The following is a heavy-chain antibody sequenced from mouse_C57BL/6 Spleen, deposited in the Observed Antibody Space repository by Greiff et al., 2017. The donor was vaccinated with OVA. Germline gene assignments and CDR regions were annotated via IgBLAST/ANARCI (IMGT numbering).Heavy chain of an antibody. CDR2: INPYNGGT. J-gene: IGHJ4*01. CDR1: GYTFTDYY. Sequence: EVKLQESGPVLVKPGASVKMSCKASGYTFTDYYMNWVKQSHGKSLEWIGVINPYNGGTSYNQKFKGKATLTVDKSSSTAYMELNSLTSEDSAVYYCARRDYDGYYYAMDYWGQGTSVTVSS. V-gene: IGHV1-19*01. CDR3: ARRDYDGYYYAMDY. D-gene: IGHD2-4*01.